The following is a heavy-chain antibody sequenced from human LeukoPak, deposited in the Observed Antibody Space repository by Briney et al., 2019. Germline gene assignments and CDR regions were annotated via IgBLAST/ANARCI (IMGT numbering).Heavy chain of an antibody. Sequence: ASVKVSCKASGYTFTSYYMHWVRQAPGQGLEWMGIINPSGGSTSYAQKFQGRVTMTRDMSTSTVYMELSSLRSEDTAVYYCARDGCCSSTSCLEWEFDYWGQGTLVTVSS. CDR1: GYTFTSYY. CDR3: ARDGCCSSTSCLEWEFDY. CDR2: INPSGGST. D-gene: IGHD2-2*03. J-gene: IGHJ4*02. V-gene: IGHV1-46*01.